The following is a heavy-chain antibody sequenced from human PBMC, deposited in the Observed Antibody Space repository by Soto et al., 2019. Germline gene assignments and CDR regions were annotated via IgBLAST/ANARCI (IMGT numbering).Heavy chain of an antibody. CDR1: GGSICIGDYS. D-gene: IGHD3-3*01. J-gene: IGHJ5*02. Sequence: PSGTLSLTCTFSGGSICIGDYSWCWIRQSPGKGLEWIGHIYNSGITYYNPSLKSRVVISIDTSRNQFSLRLNSLTAADRAVYFCARGVTVFGLVSRFWFDPWGQGTVVTVSS. CDR2: IYNSGIT. CDR3: ARGVTVFGLVSRFWFDP. V-gene: IGHV4-30-4*01.